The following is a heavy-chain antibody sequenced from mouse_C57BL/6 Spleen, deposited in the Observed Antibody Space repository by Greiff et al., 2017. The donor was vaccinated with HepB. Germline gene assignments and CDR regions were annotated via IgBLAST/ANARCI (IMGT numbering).Heavy chain of an antibody. V-gene: IGHV1-50*01. J-gene: IGHJ1*03. Sequence: QVQLQQPGAELVKPGASVKLSCKASGYTFTSYWMQWVKQRPGQGLEWIGEIDPSDSYTNYNQKFKGKATLTVDTSSSTAYMQLSSLTSEDSAVYYCASPGNFDVWGTGTTVTVSS. CDR3: ASPGNFDV. CDR1: GYTFTSYW. CDR2: IDPSDSYT.